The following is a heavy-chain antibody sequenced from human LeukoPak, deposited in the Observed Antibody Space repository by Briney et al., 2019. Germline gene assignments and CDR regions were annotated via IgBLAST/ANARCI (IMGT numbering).Heavy chain of an antibody. V-gene: IGHV3-7*03. CDR2: IKDDGRQK. CDR1: GFTFSSYW. D-gene: IGHD6-19*01. J-gene: IGHJ4*02. Sequence: GGSLKLSCAASGFTFSSYWMSWVRQAPGKGLEWVANIKDDGRQKYYVDSVKGRFTISRDNAKNSLSLQMNSLRAEDTAVYYCARVTAVAGFDHWGQGTLVTVSS. CDR3: ARVTAVAGFDH.